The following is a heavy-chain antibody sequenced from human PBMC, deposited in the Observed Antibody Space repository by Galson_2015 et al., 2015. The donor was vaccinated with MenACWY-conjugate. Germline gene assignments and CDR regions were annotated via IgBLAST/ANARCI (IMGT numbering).Heavy chain of an antibody. CDR1: GSSFSDSA. J-gene: IGHJ4*02. Sequence: SLRLSCAASGSSFSDSAMHWVRQASGKGLEWVGRIRSKRNNYATTYAASVQGRFTISRDESERMAYLHMNSLKTEDTAIYYCTRQSPLNFDYWGQGVLVTVSS. V-gene: IGHV3-73*01. CDR3: TRQSPLNFDY. CDR2: IRSKRNNYAT.